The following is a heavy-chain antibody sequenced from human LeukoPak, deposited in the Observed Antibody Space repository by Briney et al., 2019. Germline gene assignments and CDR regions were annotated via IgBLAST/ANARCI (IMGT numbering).Heavy chain of an antibody. CDR2: ISGSGGST. CDR1: GFTFSSYA. CDR3: AKPYSSGWYGYYCYYMDV. V-gene: IGHV3-23*01. D-gene: IGHD6-19*01. J-gene: IGHJ6*03. Sequence: GGSLRLSCAASGFTFSSYAMSWVRQAPGKGLEWVSAISGSGGSTYYADSVKGRFTISRDNSKNTLYLQMNSLRAEDTAVYYRAKPYSSGWYGYYCYYMDVWGKGTTVTVSS.